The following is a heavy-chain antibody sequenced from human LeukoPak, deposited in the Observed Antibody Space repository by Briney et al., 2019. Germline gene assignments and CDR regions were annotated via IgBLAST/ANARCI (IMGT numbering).Heavy chain of an antibody. D-gene: IGHD6-13*01. V-gene: IGHV1-2*06. J-gene: IGHJ4*02. CDR1: GYTFTGYY. CDR2: INPNSGGT. Sequence: ASVKVSCTASGYTFTGYYMHWVRQARGQGLEWMGRINPNSGGTNYAQKVQGRVTMTRDTSISTAYMELSRLRSGDTAVYYCARGTAAGLTDYWGQGTLVTVSS. CDR3: ARGTAAGLTDY.